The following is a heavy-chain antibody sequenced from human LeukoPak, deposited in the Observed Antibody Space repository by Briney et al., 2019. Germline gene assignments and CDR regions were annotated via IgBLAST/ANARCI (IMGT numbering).Heavy chain of an antibody. CDR3: ARDRASSYGYPIRDYYYYGMDV. V-gene: IGHV4-59*01. D-gene: IGHD5-18*01. CDR1: GGSISSYY. Sequence: SETLSLTCTVSGGSISSYYWSWIRQPPGKGLEWIGYIYYSGSTNYNPSLKSRVTISVDTSKNQFSLKLSSVPAADTTVYYCARDRASSYGYPIRDYYYYGMDVWGQGTTVTVSS. J-gene: IGHJ6*02. CDR2: IYYSGST.